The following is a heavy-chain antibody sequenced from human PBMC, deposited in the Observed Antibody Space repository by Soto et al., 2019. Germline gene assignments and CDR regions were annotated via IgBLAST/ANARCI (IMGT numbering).Heavy chain of an antibody. J-gene: IGHJ4*02. V-gene: IGHV3-23*01. CDR1: GFTFSSYA. D-gene: IGHD1-26*01. Sequence: PGGSLRLSXAGSGFTFSSYALSWVRQAPGEGLEWVSGASGGGGGTYYADSVKGRFTISRDNSKNTLYLQMNSLRAEDTAIYYCAKLSGTYYDYWGPGTLVTVSS. CDR2: ASGGGGGT. CDR3: AKLSGTYYDY.